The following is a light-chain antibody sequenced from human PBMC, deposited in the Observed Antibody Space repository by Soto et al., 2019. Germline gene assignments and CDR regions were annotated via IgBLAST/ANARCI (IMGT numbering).Light chain of an antibody. Sequence: SYELTQPLSVSVALGQTARITCGGNNIGSKNVHWYQQKPGQAPVVVIYRDTNRPSGIPERFSGSSSGNTATLTIRRAQAGDEADYYCQVWDSSLVVFGGGTKVTVL. J-gene: IGLJ2*01. V-gene: IGLV3-9*01. CDR2: RDT. CDR1: NIGSKN. CDR3: QVWDSSLVV.